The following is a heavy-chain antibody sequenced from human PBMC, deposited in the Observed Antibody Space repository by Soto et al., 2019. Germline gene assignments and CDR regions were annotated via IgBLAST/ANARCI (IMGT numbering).Heavy chain of an antibody. CDR3: ARDHYDSSGYYSPHDY. D-gene: IGHD3-22*01. J-gene: IGHJ4*02. CDR2: INPNSGGT. V-gene: IGHV1-2*02. CDR1: GYTFTGYY. Sequence: ASVKVSCKASGYTFTGYYMHWVRQAPGQGLEWMGWINPNSGGTNYAQKFQGRVTMTRDTSISTAYMELSRLRSDDTAVYYCARDHYDSSGYYSPHDYWGQGTLVTVS.